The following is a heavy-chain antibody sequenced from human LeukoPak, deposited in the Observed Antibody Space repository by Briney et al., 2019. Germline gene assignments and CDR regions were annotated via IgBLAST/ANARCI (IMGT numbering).Heavy chain of an antibody. J-gene: IGHJ4*02. V-gene: IGHV1-3*03. Sequence: ASVKDSCKASGYTFTSYAMHWVREAPGQRLEWMGWINAGNGNTKYSQEFQGRVTITRDTSASAVYMELSSLRSDDMAVYYCARVVRYSSGPLTDLLPYYFDYWGQGTLVTVSS. CDR2: INAGNGNT. D-gene: IGHD6-19*01. CDR3: ARVVRYSSGPLTDLLPYYFDY. CDR1: GYTFTSYA.